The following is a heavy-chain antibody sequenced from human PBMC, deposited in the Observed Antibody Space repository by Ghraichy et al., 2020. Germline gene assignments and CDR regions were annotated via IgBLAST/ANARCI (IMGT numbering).Heavy chain of an antibody. CDR3: ARGFYSSDGHYVLSWFDP. V-gene: IGHV4-61*02. CDR1: GYSISSGNYY. J-gene: IGHJ5*02. CDR2: IYTSGST. D-gene: IGHD3-16*01. Sequence: SETLSLTCTVSGYSISSGNYYWSWIRQPAGKGLEWIGRIYTSGSTNYNPSLKSRVTISVDTSNNQFSLKLSSVTAADTAVYYCARGFYSSDGHYVLSWFDPWGQGTLVTVSS.